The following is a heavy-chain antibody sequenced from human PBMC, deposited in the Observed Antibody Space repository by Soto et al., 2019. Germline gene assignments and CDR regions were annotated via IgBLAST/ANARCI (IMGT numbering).Heavy chain of an antibody. CDR3: AHRRGRGELLP. J-gene: IGHJ5*02. V-gene: IGHV2-5*02. D-gene: IGHD1-26*01. Sequence: KESGPTLVKPTQTLTLTCTFSGFSLSTSGLGVVWIRQPPGKALEWLAIIYWDDNKRYSPSLKSRLTLSKDTSKNQVVLTMTNMDPVDTATYYCAHRRGRGELLPWGQGTLVTVSS. CDR2: IYWDDNK. CDR1: GFSLSTSGLG.